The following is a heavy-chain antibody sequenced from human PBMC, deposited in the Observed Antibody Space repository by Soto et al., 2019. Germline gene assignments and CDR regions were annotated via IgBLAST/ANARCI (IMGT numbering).Heavy chain of an antibody. J-gene: IGHJ4*02. CDR1: GVSISSYY. V-gene: IGHV4-59*01. CDR3: VREAYIGYGHAIDH. Sequence: SETLSLTCAVSGVSISSYYWSWIRQPPGKGLEWIGYNYYSGTTNYNPSLKSRVTISVDTPKNQFFLRLTSVTAADTAVYYCVREAYIGYGHAIDHWGQGPLVTVSS. CDR2: NYYSGTT. D-gene: IGHD5-12*01.